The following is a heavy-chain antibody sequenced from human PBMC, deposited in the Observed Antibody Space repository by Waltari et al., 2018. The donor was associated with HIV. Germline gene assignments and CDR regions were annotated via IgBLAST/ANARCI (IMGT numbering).Heavy chain of an antibody. Sequence: EVQLVESGGGLVQPGGSLRLSCAASGFTFSSYSMNWVRQAPGKGLECVSYMSSVSSTICYADSVKGRFTISRDNAKNSLYLQMNSLRAEDTAVYYCARDSAVTYMVQGVLDAFDIWGQGTMVTVSS. V-gene: IGHV3-48*01. D-gene: IGHD3-10*01. CDR1: GFTFSSYS. CDR2: MSSVSSTI. J-gene: IGHJ3*02. CDR3: ARDSAVTYMVQGVLDAFDI.